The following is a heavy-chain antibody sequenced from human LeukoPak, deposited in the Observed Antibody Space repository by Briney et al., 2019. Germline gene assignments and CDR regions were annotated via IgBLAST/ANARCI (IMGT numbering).Heavy chain of an antibody. CDR1: GFTFSSYS. V-gene: IGHV3-21*01. D-gene: IGHD3-22*01. Sequence: GGSLRLSCAASGFTFSSYSMNWVRQAPGKGLEWVSSISSSSSYIYYADSVKGRFTISRDNAKNSLYLQMNSLRAEDTAVYYCAREGYYDSSGYPTLGPFDYWGQGTLVTISS. CDR3: AREGYYDSSGYPTLGPFDY. J-gene: IGHJ4*02. CDR2: ISSSSSYI.